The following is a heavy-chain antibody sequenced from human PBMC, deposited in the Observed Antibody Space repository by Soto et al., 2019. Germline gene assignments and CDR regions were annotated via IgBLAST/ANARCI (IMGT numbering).Heavy chain of an antibody. D-gene: IGHD1-26*01. CDR2: ISSNGGST. J-gene: IGHJ4*02. CDR1: GFTFSSYA. V-gene: IGHV3-64D*06. CDR3: VKDVGASDFDY. Sequence: PWGSLRLSCSASGFTFSSYAMHWFRQAPGKGLEYVSAISSNGGSTYYADSVKGRFTISRDNSKNTLYLQMSSLRAEDTAVYYCVKDVGASDFDYWGQGTLVTVSS.